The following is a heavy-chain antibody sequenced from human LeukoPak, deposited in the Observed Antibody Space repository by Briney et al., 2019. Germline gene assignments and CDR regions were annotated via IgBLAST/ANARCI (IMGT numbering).Heavy chain of an antibody. Sequence: SETLSLTCAVYGGSFSGYYWSWIRQPPGKGLEWIGEINHSGSTNYNPSLKSRVTISVDTSKDQFSLKLSSVTAADTAVYYCASGCSYGYAPYWGQGTLVTVSS. CDR3: ASGCSYGYAPY. D-gene: IGHD5-18*01. CDR2: INHSGST. V-gene: IGHV4-34*01. CDR1: GGSFSGYY. J-gene: IGHJ4*02.